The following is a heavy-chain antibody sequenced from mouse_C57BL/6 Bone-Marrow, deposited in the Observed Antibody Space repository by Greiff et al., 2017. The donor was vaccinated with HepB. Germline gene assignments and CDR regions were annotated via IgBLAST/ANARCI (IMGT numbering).Heavy chain of an antibody. CDR1: GFTFSSYA. J-gene: IGHJ3*01. CDR3: AREGFFFAWFAY. Sequence: EVKLQESGGGLVKPGGSLKLSCAASGFTFSSYAMSWVRQTPEKRLEWVATISDGGSYTYYPDNVKGRFTISRDNAKNNLYLQMSHLKSEDTAMYYCAREGFFFAWFAYWGQGTLVTVSA. CDR2: ISDGGSYT. V-gene: IGHV5-4*01.